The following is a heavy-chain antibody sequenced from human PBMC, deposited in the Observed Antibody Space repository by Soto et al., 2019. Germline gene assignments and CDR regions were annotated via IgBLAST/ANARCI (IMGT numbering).Heavy chain of an antibody. CDR1: GGTSTIYT. V-gene: IGHV1-69*02. J-gene: IGHJ4*02. CDR3: ATEKYGAGCVRVYT. D-gene: IGHD4-17*01. CDR2: IVPTLRLS. Sequence: QVQLVQSGAEVKKPGSSLKVSCETSGGTSTIYTITWVRQAPGQGLQWMGRIVPTLRLSNYAQEFQGRLTVTADPCPSTAHMAPSSLTSDDTAVYYGATEKYGAGCVRVYTGGLGALVTVSS.